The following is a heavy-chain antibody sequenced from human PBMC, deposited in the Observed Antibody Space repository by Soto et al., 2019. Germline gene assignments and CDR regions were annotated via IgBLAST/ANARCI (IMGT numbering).Heavy chain of an antibody. CDR2: IDYDGGT. D-gene: IGHD6-13*01. V-gene: IGHV4-61*01. J-gene: IGHJ3*01. Sequence: SETLSLTCTVSGDSVISATYYWSWIRQPPGKGLEWIGYIDYDGGTTYNSSLKSRVTISTDTSRSQLSLQLTSATPADTAVYYCARVLPGIAAAYDAFDVWGQGTMVTVSS. CDR1: GDSVISATYY. CDR3: ARVLPGIAAAYDAFDV.